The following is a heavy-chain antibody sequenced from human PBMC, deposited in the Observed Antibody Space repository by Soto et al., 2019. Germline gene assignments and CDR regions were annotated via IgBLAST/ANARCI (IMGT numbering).Heavy chain of an antibody. V-gene: IGHV6-1*01. CDR2: TYYRSKWYN. D-gene: IGHD6-19*01. CDR1: GDSVSSNSAA. Sequence: PSQTLSLTCAISGDSVSSNSAAWNWIRQSPSRGLEWLGRTYYRSKWYNDYAVSVKSRITINPDTSKNQFSLQLNSVTPEDTAVYYCAREGESGWYYFHFGAFDIWGQGTMVTVSS. CDR3: AREGESGWYYFHFGAFDI. J-gene: IGHJ3*02.